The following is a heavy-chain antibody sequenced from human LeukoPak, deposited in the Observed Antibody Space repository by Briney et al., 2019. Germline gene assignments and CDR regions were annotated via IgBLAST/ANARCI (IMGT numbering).Heavy chain of an antibody. V-gene: IGHV3-23*01. CDR3: AKGSGSGWYGWFAP. J-gene: IGHJ5*02. CDR1: GVTISTYA. D-gene: IGHD6-19*01. CDR2: IDASGGST. Sequence: PGGSLRLSCAASGVTISTYARTGGLQAPGRGREGGSCIDASGGSTYYADSVKGQFTISRDNSKNTFFLQMNTLRAADTAVYYCAKGSGSGWYGWFAPWGQGTLVTVSS.